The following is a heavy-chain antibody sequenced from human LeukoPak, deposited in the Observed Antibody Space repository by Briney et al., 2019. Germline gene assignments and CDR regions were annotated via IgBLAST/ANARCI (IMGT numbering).Heavy chain of an antibody. CDR2: ISGSGGST. D-gene: IGHD3-9*01. V-gene: IGHV3-23*01. CDR3: AKDYYFDWLPRGYFDY. Sequence: GGSLRLSCVASGFTFSDYYMSWVRQAPGKGLEWVSAISGSGGSTYYADSVKGRFTISRDNSKNTLYLQMNSLRAEDTAVYYCAKDYYFDWLPRGYFDYWGQGTLVTVSS. J-gene: IGHJ4*02. CDR1: GFTFSDYY.